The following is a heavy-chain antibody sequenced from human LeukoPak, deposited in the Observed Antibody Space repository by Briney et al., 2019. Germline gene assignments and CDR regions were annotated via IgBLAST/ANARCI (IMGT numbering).Heavy chain of an antibody. V-gene: IGHV3-7*01. CDR2: IKQDGSGT. Sequence: PGGSLRLSCAASGFTLSNYWVSWVRLAPGKGREWVANIKQDGSGTYYVDSVKGRFTISRDNAKNSLYLQMNSLRAEDTAVYYCAGCSTVTTYYYSYYMDIWGKGTTVTVSS. D-gene: IGHD4-17*01. J-gene: IGHJ6*03. CDR1: GFTLSNYW. CDR3: AGCSTVTTYYYSYYMDI.